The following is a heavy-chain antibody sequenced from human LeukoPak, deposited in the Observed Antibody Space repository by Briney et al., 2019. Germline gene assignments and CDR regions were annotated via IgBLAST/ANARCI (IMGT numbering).Heavy chain of an antibody. CDR2: TYYRSKWYN. J-gene: IGHJ4*02. D-gene: IGHD3/OR15-3a*01. V-gene: IGHV6-1*01. Sequence: SQTLSLTCAISGDSVSSDTTAWNWIRQSPSRGLEWLGRTYYRSKWYNDYAVSVKSRIIINSDTSKNQFSLQLNSVTPEDTAMYYCARGSGWTGVFDYWGQGTLVTVSS. CDR1: GDSVSSDTTA. CDR3: ARGSGWTGVFDY.